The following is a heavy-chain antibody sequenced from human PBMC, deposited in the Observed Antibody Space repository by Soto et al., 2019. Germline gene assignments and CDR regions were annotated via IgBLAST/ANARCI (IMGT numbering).Heavy chain of an antibody. CDR1: GGSISSGGYY. Sequence: SETLSLTCTVSGGSISSGGYYWSWIRQHPGKGLEWIGYIYYSGSTYYNPSLKSRVTISVDTSKNQFSLKLSSVTAADTAVYYCARERGGVGATTHYYYYYGMDVWGQGTTVTVSS. J-gene: IGHJ6*02. D-gene: IGHD1-26*01. CDR3: ARERGGVGATTHYYYYYGMDV. V-gene: IGHV4-31*03. CDR2: IYYSGST.